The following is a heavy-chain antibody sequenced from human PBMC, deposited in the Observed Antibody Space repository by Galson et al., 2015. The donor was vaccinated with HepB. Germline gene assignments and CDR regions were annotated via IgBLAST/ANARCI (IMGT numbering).Heavy chain of an antibody. CDR2: ISYDGSNK. D-gene: IGHD5-12*01. V-gene: IGHV3-30*03. CDR1: GFTFSSYG. Sequence: SLRLSCAASGFTFSSYGMHWVRQAPGKGLEWVAVISYDGSNKYYADSVKGRFTISRDNSKNTLYLQMNSLRAEDTAVYYCASDVDIVATPSYYFDYWGQGTLVTVSS. J-gene: IGHJ4*02. CDR3: ASDVDIVATPSYYFDY.